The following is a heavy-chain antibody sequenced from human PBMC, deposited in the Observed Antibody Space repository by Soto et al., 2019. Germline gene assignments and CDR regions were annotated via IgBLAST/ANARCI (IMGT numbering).Heavy chain of an antibody. CDR3: AGQEIVVTAVYYYYYGMDV. Sequence: GESLKISCKGSGYSFTSYWIGWVRQMPGKGLEWMGIIYPGDSDTRYSPSFQGQVTISADKSISTAYLQWSSLKASDTAMYYCAGQEIVVTAVYYYYYGMDVWGQGTTVTVSS. V-gene: IGHV5-51*01. CDR2: IYPGDSDT. CDR1: GYSFTSYW. J-gene: IGHJ6*02. D-gene: IGHD2-21*02.